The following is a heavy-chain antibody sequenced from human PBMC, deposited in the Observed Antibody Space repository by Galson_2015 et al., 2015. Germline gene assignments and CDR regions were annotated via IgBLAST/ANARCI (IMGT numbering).Heavy chain of an antibody. V-gene: IGHV3-23*01. D-gene: IGHD6-19*01. CDR1: GFIFRNYA. Sequence: SLRLSCAASGFIFRNYAMTWVRQGPGEGLDWVSVISGSGGWTYYADSVKGRFNISRDNSKNTLYLQMSSLRAEDTAIYYCTKSNSLQDDNGWYYFDHWGQGTLVTVSS. CDR3: TKSNSLQDDNGWYYFDH. J-gene: IGHJ4*02. CDR2: ISGSGGWT.